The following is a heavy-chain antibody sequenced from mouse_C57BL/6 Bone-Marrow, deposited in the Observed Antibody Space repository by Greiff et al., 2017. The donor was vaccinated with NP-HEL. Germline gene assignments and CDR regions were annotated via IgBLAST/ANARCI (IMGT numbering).Heavy chain of an antibody. CDR2: IDPSDSYT. CDR1: GYTFTSYW. CDR3: ARELYYYASDDYAMDY. D-gene: IGHD2-1*01. V-gene: IGHV1-69*01. Sequence: QVQLQQPGAELVMPGASVKLSCKASGYTFTSYWMHWVKQRPGQGLEWIGEIDPSDSYTNYNQKFKGKSTLTVDKSSSTAYMQLSSLTSEDCAVSYCARELYYYASDDYAMDYWGQGTAVTVSS. J-gene: IGHJ4*01.